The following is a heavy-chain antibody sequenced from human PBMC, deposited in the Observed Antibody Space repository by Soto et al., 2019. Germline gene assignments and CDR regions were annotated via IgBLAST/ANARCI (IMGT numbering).Heavy chain of an antibody. D-gene: IGHD4-17*01. V-gene: IGHV4-59*08. J-gene: IGHJ6*01. CDR3: ARLATVTSPYYYYGMDV. CDR2: IYYSGST. Sequence: QVQLQESGPGLVKPSETLSLTCTVSGGSISSYYWSWIRQPPGKGLEWIGYIYYSGSTNYNPSLKSRVTISVDTSKNQFSLKLSSVTAADTAVYYCARLATVTSPYYYYGMDVW. CDR1: GGSISSYY.